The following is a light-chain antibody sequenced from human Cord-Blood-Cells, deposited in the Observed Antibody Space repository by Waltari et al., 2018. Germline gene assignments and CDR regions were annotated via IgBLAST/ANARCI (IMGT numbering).Light chain of an antibody. Sequence: DIQMTQSPSSLSASVGDRVTITCRASQGISNYLAWYQQKPGKVPKLLIYAASTLQSGVPSRFSGSGSGTDFTLIISSLQPEDVATYYCQKYNSAPPWTFGQGTKVEIK. CDR2: AAS. CDR1: QGISNY. J-gene: IGKJ1*01. V-gene: IGKV1-27*01. CDR3: QKYNSAPPWT.